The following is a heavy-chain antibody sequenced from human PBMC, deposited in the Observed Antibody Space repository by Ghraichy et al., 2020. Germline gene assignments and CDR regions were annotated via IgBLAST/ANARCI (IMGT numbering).Heavy chain of an antibody. Sequence: SETLSLTCTVSGGSISSSSYYWGWIRQPPGKGLEWIGSIYYSGSTYYNPSLKSRVTISVDTSKNQFSLKLSSVTAADTAVYYCARRPYGDDDAFDIWGQGTMVTVSS. V-gene: IGHV4-39*01. CDR1: GGSISSSSYY. CDR3: ARRPYGDDDAFDI. J-gene: IGHJ3*02. D-gene: IGHD4-17*01. CDR2: IYYSGST.